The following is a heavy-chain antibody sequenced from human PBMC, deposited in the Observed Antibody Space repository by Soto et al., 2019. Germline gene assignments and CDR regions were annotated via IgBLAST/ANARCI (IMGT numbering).Heavy chain of an antibody. Sequence: QVQLVQSGAEVKKPGSSVKVSCKTSGVSFNNNGIGWVRQAPGHGLEWMGGVSPPFRTSNYARKCQGRISITADASTGTVNMALSSLPSEDTAQYYCARVLYYGSGSYSPYGMDVWGQGTTVTVSS. D-gene: IGHD3-10*01. CDR1: GVSFNNNG. CDR2: VSPPFRTS. J-gene: IGHJ6*02. V-gene: IGHV1-69*01. CDR3: ARVLYYGSGSYSPYGMDV.